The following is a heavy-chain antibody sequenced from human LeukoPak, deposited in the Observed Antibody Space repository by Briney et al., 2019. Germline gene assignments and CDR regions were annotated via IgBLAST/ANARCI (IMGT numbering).Heavy chain of an antibody. V-gene: IGHV1-18*04. CDR3: ARASDILTGYSSFDY. CDR1: GYTFTSYG. J-gene: IGHJ4*02. CDR2: ISAYNGNT. D-gene: IGHD3-9*01. Sequence: ASVKVSCKVSGYTFTSYGISWVRQAPRQGLEWMGWISAYNGNTNYAQKLQGRVTMTTDTSTSTAYMELRSLRSDDTAVYYCARASDILTGYSSFDYWGQGTLVTVSS.